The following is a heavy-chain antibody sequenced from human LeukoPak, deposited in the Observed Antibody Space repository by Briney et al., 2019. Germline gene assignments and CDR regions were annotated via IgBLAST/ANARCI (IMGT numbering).Heavy chain of an antibody. CDR3: AKVRGGHDYSNYVPYFDY. CDR1: GFTFSSYA. V-gene: IGHV3-23*01. Sequence: GGSLRLSCAASGFTFSSYAMSWVRQAPGEGLEWVSAISGSGGSTYYADSVKGRSTISRDNSKNTLYLQMNSLRAEDTAVYYCAKVRGGHDYSNYVPYFDYWGQGTLVTVSS. CDR2: ISGSGGST. D-gene: IGHD4-11*01. J-gene: IGHJ4*02.